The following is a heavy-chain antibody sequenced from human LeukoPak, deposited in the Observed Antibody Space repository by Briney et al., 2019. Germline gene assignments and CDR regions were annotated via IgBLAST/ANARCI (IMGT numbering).Heavy chain of an antibody. D-gene: IGHD1-26*01. Sequence: VGSLRLSCAASGFTFSSYSMNWVRQAPGKGLEWVSSISSSSSYIYYADSVKGRFTISRDNAKNSLYLQMNSLRAEETAVYYCARPPVGATTPAVDIWGQGTMVTVSS. CDR3: ARPPVGATTPAVDI. V-gene: IGHV3-21*01. J-gene: IGHJ3*02. CDR2: ISSSSSYI. CDR1: GFTFSSYS.